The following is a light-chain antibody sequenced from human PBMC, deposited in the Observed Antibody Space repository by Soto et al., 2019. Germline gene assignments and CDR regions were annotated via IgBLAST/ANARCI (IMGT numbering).Light chain of an antibody. J-gene: IGKJ4*02. CDR3: KQFNNYLALT. Sequence: AIQLTQSPFSLSASVGDRVTITCRASQGISSALAWYQRKPGKAPKLLINVASSLESVVPSRFSGSGSGTDFTLTISSLEPEDFATYYCKQFNNYLALTFGGGTKVEIK. CDR1: QGISSA. CDR2: VAS. V-gene: IGKV1D-13*01.